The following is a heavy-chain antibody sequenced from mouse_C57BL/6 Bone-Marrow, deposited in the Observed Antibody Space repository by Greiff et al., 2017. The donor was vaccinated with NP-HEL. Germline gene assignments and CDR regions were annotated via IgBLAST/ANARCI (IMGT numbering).Heavy chain of an antibody. CDR2: IYPSDSET. CDR1: GYTFTSYW. D-gene: IGHD4-1*01. Sequence: QVQLQQPGAELVRPGSSVKLSCKASGYTFTSYWMDWVKQRPGQGLEWIGNIYPSDSETPYNQKFKDNATLTVDKSSSTAYMQLSSLTSEDSAVYYCAPGLGLAYWGQGTLVTVSA. CDR3: APGLGLAY. V-gene: IGHV1-61*01. J-gene: IGHJ3*01.